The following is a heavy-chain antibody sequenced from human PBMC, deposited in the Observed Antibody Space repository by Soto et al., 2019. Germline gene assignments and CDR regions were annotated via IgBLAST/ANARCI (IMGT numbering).Heavy chain of an antibody. J-gene: IGHJ6*02. CDR1: GGTFSSYA. V-gene: IGHV1-69*01. CDR2: IIPIFGTA. CDR3: ARGIVVVPAAIPYYYYGMDV. D-gene: IGHD2-2*01. Sequence: QVQLVQSGAEVKKPGSSVKVSCKASGGTFSSYAISWVRQAPGQGLEWMGGIIPIFGTANYAQKFQGRVTITADESTSTAYMELSSLRSEDTAVYYCARGIVVVPAAIPYYYYGMDVWGQGTTVTVSS.